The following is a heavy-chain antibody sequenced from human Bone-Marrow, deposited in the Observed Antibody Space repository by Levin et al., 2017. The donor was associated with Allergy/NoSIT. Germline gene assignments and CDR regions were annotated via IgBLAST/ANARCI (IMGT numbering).Heavy chain of an antibody. V-gene: IGHV3-23*01. CDR3: AKDTGDYYDSSGCDY. J-gene: IGHJ4*02. Sequence: GGSLRLSCAASGFTFSSYAMSWVRQAPGKGLEWVSAISGSGGSTYYADSVKGRFTISRDNSKNTLYLQMNSLRAEDTAVYYCAKDTGDYYDSSGCDYWGQGTLVTVSS. CDR1: GFTFSSYA. CDR2: ISGSGGST. D-gene: IGHD3-22*01.